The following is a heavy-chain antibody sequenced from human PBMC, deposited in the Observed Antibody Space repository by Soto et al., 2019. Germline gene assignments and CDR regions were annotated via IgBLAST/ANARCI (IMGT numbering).Heavy chain of an antibody. Sequence: ASVKVSCKASGFTFTSSAVQWVRQARGQRLEWIGWIVVGSGNTDYAQKFQERVIISRDMSTSTAYMELSSLRSEDTAVYYCARDSHCSSTSCYSFDYWGQGTLVTVSS. CDR2: IVVGSGNT. CDR3: ARDSHCSSTSCYSFDY. D-gene: IGHD2-2*02. J-gene: IGHJ4*02. V-gene: IGHV1-58*01. CDR1: GFTFTSSA.